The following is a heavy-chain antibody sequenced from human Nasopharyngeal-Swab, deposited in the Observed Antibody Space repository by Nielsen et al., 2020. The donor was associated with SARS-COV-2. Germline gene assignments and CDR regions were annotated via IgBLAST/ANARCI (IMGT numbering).Heavy chain of an antibody. CDR1: GFTCSSYW. CDR3: ARDSRFRFDRDYYYGMDV. D-gene: IGHD3-9*01. Sequence: GESLKISCAASGFTCSSYWMSWVRQAPGKGLEWVANIKQDGSEKYYVDSVKGRFTISRDNAKNSLYLQMNSLRAEDTAVYYCARDSRFRFDRDYYYGMDVWGQGTTVTVSS. V-gene: IGHV3-7*01. J-gene: IGHJ6*02. CDR2: IKQDGSEK.